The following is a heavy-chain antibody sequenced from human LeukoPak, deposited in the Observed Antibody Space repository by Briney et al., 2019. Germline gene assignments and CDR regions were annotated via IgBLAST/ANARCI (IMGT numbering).Heavy chain of an antibody. Sequence: PGESLRLSCSASGFTFSRYAMHWVRQAPGKGLEYVSGINDNGGRTHYGDSVKGRFSISRDNSKNTLHLQMSTLRAEDTALYYCVKDVGGSYAFDYWGQGILVTVPS. D-gene: IGHD1-26*01. V-gene: IGHV3-64D*09. CDR1: GFTFSRYA. J-gene: IGHJ4*02. CDR3: VKDVGGSYAFDY. CDR2: INDNGGRT.